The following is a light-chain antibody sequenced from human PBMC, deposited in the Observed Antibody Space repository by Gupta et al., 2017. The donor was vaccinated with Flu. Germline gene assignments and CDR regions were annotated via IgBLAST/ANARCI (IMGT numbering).Light chain of an antibody. CDR1: QSLLHSNGYNY. V-gene: IGKV2-28*01. CDR2: LAS. CDR3: MQTLQSPVA. Sequence: IACRSSQSLLHSNGYNYLDWYVQKPGQSPQLLIYLASNRASGVPDRFVARGSGTDFTLRIRTVEAEDVGVYYCMQTLQSPVAFGQGTKVEIK. J-gene: IGKJ1*01.